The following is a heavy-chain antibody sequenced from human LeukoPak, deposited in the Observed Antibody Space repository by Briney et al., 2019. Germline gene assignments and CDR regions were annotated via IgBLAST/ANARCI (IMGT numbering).Heavy chain of an antibody. J-gene: IGHJ4*02. CDR3: VREARGYHYTYFDY. Sequence: GGSLRLSCTASGFTLGSHDMHWVRQIPGQDLEWVATVSSGFHAFFADSVQGRFTVSREDARNSLYLQMNSLRAGDTAVYYCVREARGYHYTYFDYWGQGTLVTVSS. D-gene: IGHD5-18*01. V-gene: IGHV3-13*01. CDR2: VSSGFHA. CDR1: GFTLGSHD.